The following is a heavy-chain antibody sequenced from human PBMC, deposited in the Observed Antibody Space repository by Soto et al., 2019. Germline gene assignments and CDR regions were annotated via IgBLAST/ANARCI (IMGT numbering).Heavy chain of an antibody. D-gene: IGHD7-27*01. CDR3: AHRQMNTSPNGLLEMSTGFDF. V-gene: IGHV2-5*02. Sequence: QITLKESGPTLVKPTQTLTLTCTFSGFSLSIPAVGVGWIRQPPGEALEWLALIYWDDDKRYSPSLKSRLTITKDSSKNQVVLTMTNMDPLDTATYYCAHRQMNTSPNGLLEMSTGFDFWGQGTLVTVSS. CDR2: IYWDDDK. CDR1: GFSLSIPAVG. J-gene: IGHJ4*02.